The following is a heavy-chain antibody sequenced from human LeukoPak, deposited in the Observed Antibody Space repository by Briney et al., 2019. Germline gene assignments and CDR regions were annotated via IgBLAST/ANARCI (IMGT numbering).Heavy chain of an antibody. CDR1: GGSISSYY. CDR3: ARQATVVGYYYYYYMDV. V-gene: IGHV4-4*09. CDR2: IYTSGST. D-gene: IGHD4-23*01. J-gene: IGHJ6*03. Sequence: SETLSLTCTVPGGSISSYYWSWIRQHPGKGLEWIGYIYTSGSTNYNPSLKSRVTISVDTSKNQFSLKLSSVTAADTAVYYCARQATVVGYYYYYYMDVWGKGTTVTVSS.